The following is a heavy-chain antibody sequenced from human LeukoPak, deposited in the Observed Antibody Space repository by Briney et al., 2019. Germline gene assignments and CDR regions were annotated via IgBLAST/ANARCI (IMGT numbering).Heavy chain of an antibody. CDR1: GGTFSSYA. V-gene: IGHV1-69*05. J-gene: IGHJ4*02. CDR3: VKGSGYYPIGKNFDY. Sequence: ASVKVSCKASGGTFSSYAISWVRQAPGQGLEWMGGIIPIFGTANYAQKFQGRVTITTDESTSTAYMELSSLRSEDTAVYYCVKGSGYYPIGKNFDYWGQGTLVTVSS. CDR2: IIPIFGTA. D-gene: IGHD3-22*01.